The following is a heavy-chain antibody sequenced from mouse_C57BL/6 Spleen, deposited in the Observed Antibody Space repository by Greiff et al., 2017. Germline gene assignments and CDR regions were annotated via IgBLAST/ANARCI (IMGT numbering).Heavy chain of an antibody. J-gene: IGHJ2*01. CDR2: ISGGGGNT. D-gene: IGHD2-4*01. CDR1: GFTFSSYT. V-gene: IGHV5-9*01. CDR3: ARHDYSHCDY. Sequence: EVQGVESGGGLVKPGGSLKLSCAASGFTFSSYTMSWVRQTPEKRLEWVATISGGGGNTYYPDSVKGRFTISRDNAKNTLYLQMSSLRSEDTALYYCARHDYSHCDYWGQGTTLTVSS.